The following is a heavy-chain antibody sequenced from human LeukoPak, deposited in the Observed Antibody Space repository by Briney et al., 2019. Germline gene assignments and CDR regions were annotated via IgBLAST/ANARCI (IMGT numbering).Heavy chain of an antibody. CDR1: GGSISSSSYY. Sequence: SETLSLTCTVSGGSISSSSYYWGWIRQPPGKGLEWIGSIYYSGNTNYNPSLKSRVTISVDTSKNQFSLKLSSVTAADTAVYYCARVKGEQQLVEGGDYWGQGTLVTVSS. J-gene: IGHJ4*02. CDR2: IYYSGNT. D-gene: IGHD6-13*01. V-gene: IGHV4-39*07. CDR3: ARVKGEQQLVEGGDY.